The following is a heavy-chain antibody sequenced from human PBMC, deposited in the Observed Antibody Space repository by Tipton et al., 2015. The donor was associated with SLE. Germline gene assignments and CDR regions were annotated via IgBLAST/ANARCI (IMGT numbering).Heavy chain of an antibody. CDR3: ATAGYGGNLEY. CDR2: IYYSGST. Sequence: TLSLTCTVSGGSISNYYWSWIRQPPGKGLEWTGYIYYSGSTNYNPSLKSRVTISLDTSKNQFSLKLSSVTAADTAVYYCATAGYGGNLEYWGQGTLVTVSS. J-gene: IGHJ4*02. D-gene: IGHD2-15*01. CDR1: GGSISNYY. V-gene: IGHV4-59*01.